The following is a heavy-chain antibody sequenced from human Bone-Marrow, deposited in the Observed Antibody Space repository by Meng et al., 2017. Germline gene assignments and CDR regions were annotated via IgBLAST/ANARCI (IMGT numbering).Heavy chain of an antibody. V-gene: IGHV3-33*01. Sequence: GESLKISCAASGFTFSSYGMHWVRQAPGKGLEWVAVIWYDGSNKYYADSVKGRFTISRDNSKNTLYLQMNSLRAEDTAVYYCAGDSSGYPDYWGQGTLVTVSS. CDR3: AGDSSGYPDY. CDR2: IWYDGSNK. J-gene: IGHJ4*02. CDR1: GFTFSSYG. D-gene: IGHD3-22*01.